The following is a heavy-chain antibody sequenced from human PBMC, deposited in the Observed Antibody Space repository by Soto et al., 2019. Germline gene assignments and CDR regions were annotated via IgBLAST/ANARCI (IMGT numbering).Heavy chain of an antibody. CDR2: IIPSVGST. Sequence: VKVSCKASGYTFTSYYMHWGRQAPGQGLEWMGRIIPSVGSTSYAQKFQGRVTITTDASTSTAYMELSSLRSEDTAVYYCARSAIPIFGVVKVFVPYFDYWGQGTLVTVSS. J-gene: IGHJ4*02. V-gene: IGHV1-46*01. CDR3: ARSAIPIFGVVKVFVPYFDY. CDR1: GYTFTSYY. D-gene: IGHD3-3*02.